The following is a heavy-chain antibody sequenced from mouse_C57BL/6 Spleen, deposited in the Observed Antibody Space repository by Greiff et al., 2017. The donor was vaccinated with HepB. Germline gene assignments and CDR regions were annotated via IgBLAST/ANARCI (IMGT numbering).Heavy chain of an antibody. Sequence: VQLQQSGPGLVQPSQSLSITCTVSGFSLTSYGVHWVRQSPGKGLEWLGVIWRGGSTDYNAAFMSRLSITKDNSKSQVFFKMNSLQADDTAIYYCAKSPHYYGSSYVFAYWGQGTLVTVSA. CDR2: IWRGGST. D-gene: IGHD1-1*01. CDR1: GFSLTSYG. J-gene: IGHJ3*01. CDR3: AKSPHYYGSSYVFAY. V-gene: IGHV2-5*01.